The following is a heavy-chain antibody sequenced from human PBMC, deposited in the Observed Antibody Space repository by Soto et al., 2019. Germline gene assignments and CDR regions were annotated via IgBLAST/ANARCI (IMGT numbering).Heavy chain of an antibody. D-gene: IGHD2-15*01. J-gene: IGHJ4*02. CDR3: AREYCSGGSCYGGDY. Sequence: QVQLVQSGAEVKEPGASVKVSCKASGYTLTSYGISWVRHAPGQGLEWMGWISTYNSDTKYAHKFQDRVTMTTDTSTSTAYMEVRSLRSDDTAVYCCAREYCSGGSCYGGDYWGQGTLVTVSS. V-gene: IGHV1-18*01. CDR1: GYTLTSYG. CDR2: ISTYNSDT.